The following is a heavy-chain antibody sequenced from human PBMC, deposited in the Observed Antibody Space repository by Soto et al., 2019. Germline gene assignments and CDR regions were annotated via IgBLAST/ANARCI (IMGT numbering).Heavy chain of an antibody. CDR2: MNPNSGNT. CDR1: GYTFTSYD. D-gene: IGHD6-13*01. V-gene: IGHV1-8*01. CDR3: ARGLWLGSSSWLTHYYYMDV. J-gene: IGHJ6*03. Sequence: QVQLVQSGAEVKKPGASVKVSCKASGYTFTSYDINWVRQATGQGLEWMGWMNPNSGNTGDAHKFQGRVTMPRNTSISTAYMELSSLRSEDTAVYYCARGLWLGSSSWLTHYYYMDVWGKGTTVTVSS.